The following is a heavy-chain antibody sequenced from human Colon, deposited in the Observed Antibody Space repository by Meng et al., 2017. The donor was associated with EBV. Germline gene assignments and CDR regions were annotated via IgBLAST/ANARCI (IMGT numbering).Heavy chain of an antibody. V-gene: IGHV4-31*03. CDR2: IYYSGST. CDR1: GGSVSSGGYY. D-gene: IGHD6-19*01. Sequence: GQLQASGPGLVKPSQTLSLTCPVSGGSVSSGGYYWTWIRQHPGKGLEWFGHIYYSGSTFYNPSLKRRVIISIDTSKNQFSLNLRSVTAADTAVYYCARVSSGWDYFDYWGQGTLVTVSS. CDR3: ARVSSGWDYFDY. J-gene: IGHJ4*02.